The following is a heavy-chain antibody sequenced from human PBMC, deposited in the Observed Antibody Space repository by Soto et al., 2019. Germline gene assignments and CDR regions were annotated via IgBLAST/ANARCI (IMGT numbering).Heavy chain of an antibody. CDR2: TGTRRKYT. CDR1: GYALRDYS. Sequence: EGSLRLSCAASGYALRDYSMNWVRQAPGKGLEWVSYTGTRRKYTFYADSVRGRFTISRDDARNSVYLQLNSLRDEDTAVYYCVRDRDWAFDIWGQGTMVTVSS. CDR3: VRDRDWAFDI. D-gene: IGHD3-9*01. V-gene: IGHV3-48*02. J-gene: IGHJ3*02.